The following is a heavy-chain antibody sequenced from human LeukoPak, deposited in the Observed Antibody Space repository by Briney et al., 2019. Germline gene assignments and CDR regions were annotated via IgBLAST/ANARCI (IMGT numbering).Heavy chain of an antibody. CDR3: AREAKRSLYSSGWYEQDY. CDR2: ISGSGSTI. D-gene: IGHD6-19*01. Sequence: GGSLRLSCAAPGFTFSDYYMSWIRQAPGKGLEWVSYISGSGSTIYYADSVKGRFTISRDNAKNSLYLQMNSLRAEDTAVYYCAREAKRSLYSSGWYEQDYWGQGTLVTVSS. V-gene: IGHV3-11*01. J-gene: IGHJ4*02. CDR1: GFTFSDYY.